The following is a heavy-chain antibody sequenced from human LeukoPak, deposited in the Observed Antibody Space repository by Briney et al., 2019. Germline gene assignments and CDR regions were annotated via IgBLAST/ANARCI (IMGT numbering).Heavy chain of an antibody. J-gene: IGHJ6*02. CDR1: GYTFTSYY. Sequence: ASVKVSCKASGYTFTSYYMHWVRQAPGQGLEWMGIINPSSGSTSYAQKCQGRVTMTRDTSTSTVYMEPSSLRSEDTAVYYCARRGNYYGSVSQNNYYYYCGMDVWGQGTTFTVSS. D-gene: IGHD3-10*01. V-gene: IGHV1-46*01. CDR3: ARRGNYYGSVSQNNYYYYCGMDV. CDR2: INPSSGST.